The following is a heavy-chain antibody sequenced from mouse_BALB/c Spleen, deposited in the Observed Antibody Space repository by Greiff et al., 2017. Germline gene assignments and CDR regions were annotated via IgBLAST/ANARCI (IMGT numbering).Heavy chain of an antibody. D-gene: IGHD2-2*01. CDR1: GYTFTDYE. CDR2: IDPETGGT. Sequence: VQLQQSGAELVRPGASVTLSCKASGYTFTDYEMHWVKQTPVHGLEWIGAIDPETGGTAYNQKFKGKATLTADKSSSTAYMELRSLTSEDSAVYYCTRYGYWFAYWGQGTLVTVSA. J-gene: IGHJ3*01. CDR3: TRYGYWFAY. V-gene: IGHV1-15*01.